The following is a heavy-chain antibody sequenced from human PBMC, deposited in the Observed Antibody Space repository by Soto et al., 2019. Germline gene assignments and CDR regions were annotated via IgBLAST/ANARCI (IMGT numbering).Heavy chain of an antibody. CDR2: IYSGGST. V-gene: IGHV3-53*01. J-gene: IGHJ4*02. D-gene: IGHD3-9*01. CDR1: GFTVSSNY. Sequence: GGSLRLSCAASGFTVSSNYMSXVRQAPGKGLEWVSVIYSGGSTYYADSVKGRFTISRDNSKNTLYLQMNSLRAEDTAVYYCAFEETYYDILNGYSEAYWGQGTXVTVSS. CDR3: AFEETYYDILNGYSEAY.